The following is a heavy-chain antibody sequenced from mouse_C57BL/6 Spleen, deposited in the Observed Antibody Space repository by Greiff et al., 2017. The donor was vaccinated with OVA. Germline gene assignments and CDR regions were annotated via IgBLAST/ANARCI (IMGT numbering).Heavy chain of an antibody. V-gene: IGHV5-4*01. J-gene: IGHJ1*03. D-gene: IGHD1-1*01. CDR3: ARAGRLTTVVATRYFDV. Sequence: EVQRVESGGGLVKPGGSLKLSCAASGFTFSSYAMSWVRQTPEKRLEWVATISDGGSYTYYPDNVKGRFTISRDNAKNNLYLQMSHLKSEDTAMYYCARAGRLTTVVATRYFDVWGTGTTVTVSS. CDR1: GFTFSSYA. CDR2: ISDGGSYT.